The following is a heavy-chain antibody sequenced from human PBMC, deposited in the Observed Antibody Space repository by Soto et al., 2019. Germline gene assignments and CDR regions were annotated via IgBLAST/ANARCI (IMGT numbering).Heavy chain of an antibody. Sequence: QITLKESGPPLVKPTQTLTLTCTFSGFSLSTSGMCVVWVRQPPGKALEWLALISWDDTKRYSPSLKSRLTIPEDTSKTQVVLTMTNMDPVDTATYYCARRGIRGVHFDYWGQGTLVTVSS. D-gene: IGHD3-10*01. J-gene: IGHJ4*02. CDR2: ISWDDTK. CDR3: ARRGIRGVHFDY. CDR1: GFSLSTSGMC. V-gene: IGHV2-5*02.